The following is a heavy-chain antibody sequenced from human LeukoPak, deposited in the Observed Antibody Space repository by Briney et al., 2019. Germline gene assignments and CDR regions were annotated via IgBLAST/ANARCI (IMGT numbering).Heavy chain of an antibody. V-gene: IGHV1-2*02. Sequence: ASVKVSCKACGYTFTGYYMHWVRQAPGQGLEWMGWINPNSGGTNYAQKFQGRVTMTRDTSISTAYMELSRLRSDDTAVYYCARDIDSSGYYPPFFDYWGQGTLVTVSS. CDR1: GYTFTGYY. J-gene: IGHJ4*02. D-gene: IGHD3-22*01. CDR3: ARDIDSSGYYPPFFDY. CDR2: INPNSGGT.